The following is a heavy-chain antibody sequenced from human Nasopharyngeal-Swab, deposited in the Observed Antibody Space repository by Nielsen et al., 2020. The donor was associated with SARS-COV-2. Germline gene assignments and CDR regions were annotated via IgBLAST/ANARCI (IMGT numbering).Heavy chain of an antibody. CDR1: GFTFSSYG. D-gene: IGHD6-19*01. V-gene: IGHV3-33*01. Sequence: GESLKISCAASGFTFSSYGMHWVRQAPGKGLEWVAVIWYDGSNKYYADSVKGRFTISRDDAKNSLYLQMNSLRAEDTAVYYCARDLAVAGTSFDYWGQGTLVTVSS. J-gene: IGHJ4*02. CDR2: IWYDGSNK. CDR3: ARDLAVAGTSFDY.